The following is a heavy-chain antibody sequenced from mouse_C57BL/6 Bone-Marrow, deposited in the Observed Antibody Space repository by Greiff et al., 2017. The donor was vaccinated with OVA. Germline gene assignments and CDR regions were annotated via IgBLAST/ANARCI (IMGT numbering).Heavy chain of an antibody. CDR2: INPNNGGT. V-gene: IGHV1-26*01. Sequence: EVQLQQSGPELVKPGASVKISCKASGYTFTDYYMNWVKQSHGKSLEWIGDINPNNGGTSYTQKFKGKATLTVDKSSSTAYMELRSLTSEDSAVYYCASDYYGSSYHFWYAMDYWGQGTSVTVSS. D-gene: IGHD1-1*01. CDR3: ASDYYGSSYHFWYAMDY. J-gene: IGHJ4*01. CDR1: GYTFTDYY.